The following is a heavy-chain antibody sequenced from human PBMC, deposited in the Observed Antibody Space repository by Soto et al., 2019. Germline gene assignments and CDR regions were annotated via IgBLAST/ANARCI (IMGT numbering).Heavy chain of an antibody. J-gene: IGHJ6*02. D-gene: IGHD2-21*02. CDR3: ARDLWGYCGTDCYPLDV. Sequence: SETLSLTCTVSGGSISSSSYFWGWIRQPPGKGLEWIGSIYYSGSTYYNPSFKSRVTISVDTSKNQFSLKLNSVTAADTAVYYCARDLWGYCGTDCYPLDVWGQGTTVTVSS. V-gene: IGHV4-39*07. CDR2: IYYSGST. CDR1: GGSISSSSYF.